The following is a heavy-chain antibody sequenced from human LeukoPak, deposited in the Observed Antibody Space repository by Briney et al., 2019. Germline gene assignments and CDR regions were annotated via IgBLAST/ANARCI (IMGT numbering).Heavy chain of an antibody. Sequence: AGGSLRLSCAASGFTFSSYAMSWVRQAPGKGLEWVSAISGSGGSTYYADSVKGRFTISRDNSKNTLYLQMNSLRAEDTAVYYCAKGVGSSGSFYYFDYWGQGTLVTVSS. CDR1: GFTFSSYA. CDR2: ISGSGGST. D-gene: IGHD3-22*01. J-gene: IGHJ4*02. V-gene: IGHV3-23*01. CDR3: AKGVGSSGSFYYFDY.